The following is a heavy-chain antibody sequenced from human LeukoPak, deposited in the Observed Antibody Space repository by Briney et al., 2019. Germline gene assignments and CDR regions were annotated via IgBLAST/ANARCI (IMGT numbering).Heavy chain of an antibody. CDR1: GDSVFSNRAA. CDR2: TYYRSTWYN. CDR3: ASSSTWEGAFDI. Sequence: SQTVSLTCAISGDSVFSNRAAWNWIRQSPSRGLGWLGRTYYRSTWYNDFTLSVKSRIVINPDTSKNQFSLQLNSVTPEDTAVYYCASSSTWEGAFDIWGQGTMVTVSS. V-gene: IGHV6-1*01. J-gene: IGHJ3*02. D-gene: IGHD1-1*01.